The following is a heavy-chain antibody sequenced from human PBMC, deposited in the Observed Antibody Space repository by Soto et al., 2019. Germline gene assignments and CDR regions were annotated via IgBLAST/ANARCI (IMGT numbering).Heavy chain of an antibody. CDR3: ARDRLGYCSGGSCREYGMDV. D-gene: IGHD2-15*01. J-gene: IGHJ6*02. Sequence: QVQLMQSGAEVKKPGSSVKVSCTASGGTFSSYAISWVRQAPGQGLEWMGGIIPIFGTANYAQKFQGRVTITADESTSTAYMELSSLRSEDTAVYYCARDRLGYCSGGSCREYGMDVWGQGTTVTVSS. CDR1: GGTFSSYA. V-gene: IGHV1-69*01. CDR2: IIPIFGTA.